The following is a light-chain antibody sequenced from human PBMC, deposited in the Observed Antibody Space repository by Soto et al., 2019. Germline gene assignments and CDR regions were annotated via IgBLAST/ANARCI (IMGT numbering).Light chain of an antibody. J-gene: IGLJ1*01. CDR2: EVN. V-gene: IGLV2-8*01. CDR3: NSYAGSNIYV. Sequence: QSALTQPPSASGSPGQSVTISCTGTSSDVGGYNFVSWYQHHPGKAPKLIIYEVNKLPSGVPNRFSGSKSGNTASLTVSGLQAEDEADYYCNSYAGSNIYVFGTGTKRTVL. CDR1: SSDVGGYNF.